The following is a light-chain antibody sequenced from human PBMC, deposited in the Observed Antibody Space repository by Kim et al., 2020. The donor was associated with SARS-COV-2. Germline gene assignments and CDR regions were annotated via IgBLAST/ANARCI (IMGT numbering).Light chain of an antibody. CDR2: RDG. CDR3: QVWDSSPVI. Sequence: SVTLGQTARITCGGNIIGSKNVPWYQQKPGQAPVLVIYRDGDRPSGIPERFSGSNSGNTATLTISRAQAGDEADYYCQVWDSSPVIFGGGTQLTVL. V-gene: IGLV3-9*01. CDR1: IIGSKN. J-gene: IGLJ2*01.